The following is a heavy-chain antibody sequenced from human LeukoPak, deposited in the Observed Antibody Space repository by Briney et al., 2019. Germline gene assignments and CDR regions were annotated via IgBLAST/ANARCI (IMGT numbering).Heavy chain of an antibody. J-gene: IGHJ4*02. CDR1: GVPFSKSA. CDR3: AKSDRFQARWVFYY. Sequence: GGSLTLSCTASGVPFSKSADSWVRQAPGKGLEWVSSISGGGGAINYADSVKGRFTISRDNSKNTVYLQMNSLRDEDTAVYFCAKSDRFQARWVFYYRGQGTLVTVSS. D-gene: IGHD5-24*01. V-gene: IGHV3-23*01. CDR2: ISGGGGAI.